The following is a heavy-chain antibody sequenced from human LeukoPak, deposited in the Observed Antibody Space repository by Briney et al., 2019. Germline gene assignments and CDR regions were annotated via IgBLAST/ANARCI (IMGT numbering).Heavy chain of an antibody. D-gene: IGHD3-10*01. Sequence: GGSLRLSCAASGFTFSSYSMNWVRQAPGKGLEWVSSISSSSSYIYYADSVKGRFTISRDNAKNSLYLQMNSLRAEDTAVYYCARELLWFGELEGDYGMDVWGKGTTVIVSS. V-gene: IGHV3-21*01. CDR3: ARELLWFGELEGDYGMDV. CDR2: ISSSSSYI. J-gene: IGHJ6*04. CDR1: GFTFSSYS.